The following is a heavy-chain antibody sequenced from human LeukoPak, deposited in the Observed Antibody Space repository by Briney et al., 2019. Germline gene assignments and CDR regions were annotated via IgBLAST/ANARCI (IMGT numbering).Heavy chain of an antibody. J-gene: IGHJ4*02. Sequence: GESLKISCKGSGYSFTSYWISWVRQMPRKGLESMGRIDPSDSYTNYSPSFQGHVTSSVDKSISTAYLQWSSLKASDTAMYYCARRLQRHFDYWGQGTLVTVSS. V-gene: IGHV5-10-1*01. D-gene: IGHD2-15*01. CDR3: ARRLQRHFDY. CDR1: GYSFTSYW. CDR2: IDPSDSYT.